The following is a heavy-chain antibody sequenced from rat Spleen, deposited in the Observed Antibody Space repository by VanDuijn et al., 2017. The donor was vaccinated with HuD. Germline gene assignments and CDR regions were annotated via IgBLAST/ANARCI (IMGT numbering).Heavy chain of an antibody. Sequence: EVQLVESGGGLVQPGRSLKLSCAASGFTFSDYNMAWVRQAPKKGLEWVTTISYDGGSTYYRDSVKGRFTISRDNAKSTLYLQMDSLRSEDTATYYCARQGYYDVLYYFDYWGQGVMVTVSS. CDR3: ARQGYYDVLYYFDY. CDR1: GFTFSDYN. D-gene: IGHD1-12*01. J-gene: IGHJ2*01. V-gene: IGHV5-7*01. CDR2: ISYDGGST.